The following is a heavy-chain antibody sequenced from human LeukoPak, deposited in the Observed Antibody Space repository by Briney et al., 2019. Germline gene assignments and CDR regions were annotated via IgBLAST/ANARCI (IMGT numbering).Heavy chain of an antibody. CDR2: IRSKAYGGTT. V-gene: IGHV3-49*04. Sequence: PGGSLRLSCTASGFTFGDYAMSWVRQAPGKGLEWVGFIRSKAYGGTTEYAASVKGRFTISRDDSKSIAYLQMNRLKTEDTAVYYCTRVGSRSSFDYWGQGTLVTVSS. J-gene: IGHJ4*02. D-gene: IGHD6-6*01. CDR3: TRVGSRSSFDY. CDR1: GFTFGDYA.